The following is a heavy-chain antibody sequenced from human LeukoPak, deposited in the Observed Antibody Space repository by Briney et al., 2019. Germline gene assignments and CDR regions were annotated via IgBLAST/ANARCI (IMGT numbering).Heavy chain of an antibody. CDR2: IIGSSSSI. Sequence: PGGSLRLSCAASGFTFSSYSMNWVRQAPGKGLEWVSSIIGSSSSIYYADSVKGRFTISRDNAKNSLYLQMNSLRDEDTAVYYCARDYYDSSGFVEYFQHWGQGTLVTVSS. CDR3: ARDYYDSSGFVEYFQH. J-gene: IGHJ1*01. CDR1: GFTFSSYS. D-gene: IGHD3-22*01. V-gene: IGHV3-48*02.